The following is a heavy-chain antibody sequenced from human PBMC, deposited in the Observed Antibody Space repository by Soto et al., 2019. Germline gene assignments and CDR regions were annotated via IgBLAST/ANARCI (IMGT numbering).Heavy chain of an antibody. J-gene: IGHJ3*01. Sequence: PSETLSLTCTVSGGAISAFYWNWIRQPAGKGLEWIGRIYTSGTTNYNPSLKGRVTMSVDTSKRQFSLRLSSVTAADTAMYYCARSPSTSSIGTFDFWGLGTMVTVSS. CDR1: GGAISAFY. CDR3: ARSPSTSSIGTFDF. V-gene: IGHV4-4*07. CDR2: IYTSGTT. D-gene: IGHD6-6*01.